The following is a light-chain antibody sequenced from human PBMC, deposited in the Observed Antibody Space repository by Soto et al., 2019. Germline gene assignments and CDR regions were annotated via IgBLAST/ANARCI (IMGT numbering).Light chain of an antibody. CDR3: QQYGRPPRT. Sequence: IVMTQSPATLSVSPGERATLSRRASQSVNNKLAWYPQQPGQAPMLIMYGTSNRATGIPDQFSGSRYGTDFSLTISSLEPGDLAVYYCQQYGRPPRTFGQGTKVDI. V-gene: IGKV3-20*01. CDR2: GTS. CDR1: QSVNNK. J-gene: IGKJ1*01.